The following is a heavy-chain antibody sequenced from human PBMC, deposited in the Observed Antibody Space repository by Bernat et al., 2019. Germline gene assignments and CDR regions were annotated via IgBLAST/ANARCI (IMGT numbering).Heavy chain of an antibody. D-gene: IGHD3-16*01. CDR2: IGVSHDTT. Sequence: EVQLLESGGGLVQPGGSLRLSCAASGFTFSSYAMSWVRQAPGKGLEWVSSIGVSHDTTYNADSAKGRFTISRDKSKNTLYLQMRRRRADDTAVYYCERGGGDSGNPFDYWGQGTLVTVSS. V-gene: IGHV3-23*01. CDR3: ERGGGDSGNPFDY. CDR1: GFTFSSYA. J-gene: IGHJ4*02.